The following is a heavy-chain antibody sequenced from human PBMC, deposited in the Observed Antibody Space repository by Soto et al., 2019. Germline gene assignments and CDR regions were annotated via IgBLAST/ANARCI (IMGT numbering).Heavy chain of an antibody. CDR3: ARMVAAGGNIFDF. J-gene: IGHJ4*02. V-gene: IGHV1-2*02. D-gene: IGHD6-13*01. CDR2: INPNSGAT. CDR1: GYTFTGYY. Sequence: QVQLVQSGAEVKKPGASVKVSCKASGYTFTGYYMHWVRQAPGQGLEWMGWINPNSGATNYAQKFQDRVTMTRDTSISTAYMELSRLRSDDTAVYYCARMVAAGGNIFDFWGQGTLVTVSS.